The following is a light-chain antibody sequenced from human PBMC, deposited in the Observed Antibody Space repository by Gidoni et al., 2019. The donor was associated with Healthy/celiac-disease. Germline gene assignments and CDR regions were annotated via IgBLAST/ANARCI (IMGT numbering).Light chain of an antibody. CDR3: QQYYSYPLT. J-gene: IGKJ4*01. CDR1: QGISSY. CDR2: AAS. Sequence: AIRMTQSPSSFSASTGDRVTITCRASQGISSYLAWYQQKPGKAPKLLIYAASTLQSGVPSRFSGSGSATDFTLTIICLQSEDFATYYCQQYYSYPLTFGGGTKVEIK. V-gene: IGKV1-8*01.